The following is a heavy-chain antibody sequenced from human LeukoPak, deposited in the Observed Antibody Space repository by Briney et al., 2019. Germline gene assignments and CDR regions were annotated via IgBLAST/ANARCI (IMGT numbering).Heavy chain of an antibody. CDR1: GYTFTSYY. D-gene: IGHD3-3*01. J-gene: IGHJ4*02. CDR2: INPSGGST. Sequence: ASVKVSCKASGYTFTSYYMHWVRQAPGQGLEWMGIINPSGGSTSYAQKFQGRVTTTRDTSTSTVYMELSSLRSEDTAVYYCARAAITGYDFWSGYIHDYWGQGTLVAVSS. CDR3: ARAAITGYDFWSGYIHDY. V-gene: IGHV1-46*01.